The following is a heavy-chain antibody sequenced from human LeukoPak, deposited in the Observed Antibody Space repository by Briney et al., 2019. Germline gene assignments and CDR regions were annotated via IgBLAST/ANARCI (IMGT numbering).Heavy chain of an antibody. D-gene: IGHD6-13*01. Sequence: GGSLRLSCAASGFTFSSYSMNWVRQAPGKGLEWVSSISSSSSYIYYADSVKGRFTISRDNAKNSLYLQMNSLRAEDTAVYYCAKEGVKGSWNWFDPWGQGTLVTVSS. J-gene: IGHJ5*02. CDR2: ISSSSSYI. V-gene: IGHV3-21*04. CDR3: AKEGVKGSWNWFDP. CDR1: GFTFSSYS.